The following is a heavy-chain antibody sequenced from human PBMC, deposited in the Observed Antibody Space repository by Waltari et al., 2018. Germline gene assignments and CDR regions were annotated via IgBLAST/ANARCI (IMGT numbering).Heavy chain of an antibody. CDR2: IYYSGST. J-gene: IGHJ6*02. CDR1: GRSLRSGYYY. V-gene: IGHV4-30-4*08. Sequence: VQLQESGPGLVKPSQTLSLTCTVSGRSLRSGYYYWSWIRQTPGKGLEWIGYIYYSGSTYYNPSIKSRVTISVDTSKNQFSLKLSSVTAADTAVYYCARAASLGGMDVWGQGTTVTVSS. CDR3: ARAASLGGMDV. D-gene: IGHD3-3*02.